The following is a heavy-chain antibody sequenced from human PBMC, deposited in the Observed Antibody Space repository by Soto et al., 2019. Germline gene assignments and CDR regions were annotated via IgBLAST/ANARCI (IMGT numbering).Heavy chain of an antibody. CDR3: AREGFNHRPDY. CDR2: MFASGSS. V-gene: IGHV4-4*02. Sequence: QVQLQESGPGLVKPSETLSLTCAVSGDSISSPNWWSWYRQTPGKGLELIGEMFASGSSNYNPSLNGRVTTSLDTSKNHLSLKLTSLTAAHTAIYYCAREGFNHRPDYWGQGIPFTVSS. CDR1: GDSISSPNW. J-gene: IGHJ4*02.